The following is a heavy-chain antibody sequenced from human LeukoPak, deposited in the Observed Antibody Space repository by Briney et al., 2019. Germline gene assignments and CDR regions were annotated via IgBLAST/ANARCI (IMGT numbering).Heavy chain of an antibody. J-gene: IGHJ4*02. Sequence: SETLSLTCAVYGGSFSGYYWSWIRQPPGKGLEWIGEINHSGSTNYNPSLKSRVTISVDTSKNQFSLKLSSVTAADTAVYCCAIGRRSGYYPTRVFDYWGQGTLVTVSS. D-gene: IGHD3-3*01. CDR3: AIGRRSGYYPTRVFDY. CDR1: GGSFSGYY. V-gene: IGHV4-34*01. CDR2: INHSGST.